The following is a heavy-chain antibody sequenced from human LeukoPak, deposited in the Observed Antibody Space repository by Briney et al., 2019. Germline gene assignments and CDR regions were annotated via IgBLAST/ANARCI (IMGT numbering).Heavy chain of an antibody. V-gene: IGHV4-34*01. Sequence: PSETLSLTCAVYGGSFSGYYWSWIRQPPGKGLEWIGEINHSGSTNYNPSLKSRVTISVDTSKNQFSLKLSSVTAADTAVYYCARHPRRDGYKGWFDPWGQGTLVTVSS. CDR3: ARHPRRDGYKGWFDP. CDR2: INHSGST. D-gene: IGHD5-24*01. CDR1: GGSFSGYY. J-gene: IGHJ5*02.